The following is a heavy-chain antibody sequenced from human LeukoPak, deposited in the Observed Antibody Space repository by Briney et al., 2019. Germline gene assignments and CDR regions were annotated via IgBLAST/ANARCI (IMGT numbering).Heavy chain of an antibody. V-gene: IGHV5-10-1*01. Sequence: GESLRISCQGSGYSFTSYWISWVRQTPGKGLEWMGRIDPSDSYTNCSPSFQGHVTISADKSISTAYLQWSSLKASDTAMYYCARNMVRGVIRGDYWGQGTLVTVSS. CDR2: IDPSDSYT. J-gene: IGHJ4*02. CDR3: ARNMVRGVIRGDY. D-gene: IGHD3-10*01. CDR1: GYSFTSYW.